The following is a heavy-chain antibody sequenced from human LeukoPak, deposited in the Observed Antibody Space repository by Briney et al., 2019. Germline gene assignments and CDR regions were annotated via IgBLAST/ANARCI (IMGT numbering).Heavy chain of an antibody. V-gene: IGHV3-49*04. D-gene: IGHD6-19*01. CDR2: IRNKANGATA. CDR3: SRAYTTGWLGINDF. J-gene: IGHJ4*02. CDR1: GFSFSDYA. Sequence: QSGGSLRLSCTGSGFSFSDYAMTWVRQAPGRGLEWVGFIRNKANGATADYAASVKGRFTISRDDSKTTAYLQMNSLKTEDTAVYYCSRAYTTGWLGINDFWGRGALVTVSS.